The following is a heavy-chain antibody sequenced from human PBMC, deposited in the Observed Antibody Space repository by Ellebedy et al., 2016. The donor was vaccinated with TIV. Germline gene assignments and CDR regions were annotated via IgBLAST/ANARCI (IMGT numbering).Heavy chain of an antibody. CDR3: ARDLDRSPYYGMDV. Sequence: SETLSLXXTVSGGSIGSSPYCWAWIRQPPGKGLEWIGRIYYTGSAFYNPSLKSRVIISVDTSKNQFSLNLSSVTAADTAVYYCARDLDRSPYYGMDVWGQGTTVTVSS. J-gene: IGHJ6*02. CDR2: IYYTGSA. D-gene: IGHD3/OR15-3a*01. V-gene: IGHV4-39*07. CDR1: GGSIGSSPYC.